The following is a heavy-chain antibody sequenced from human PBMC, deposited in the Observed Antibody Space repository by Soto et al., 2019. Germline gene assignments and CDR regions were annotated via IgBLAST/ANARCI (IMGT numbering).Heavy chain of an antibody. Sequence: PGGSLRLSCAASGFTFSSYAMHWVRQAPGKGLEWVAVISYDGSNKYYADSVKGRFTISRDNSKNTLYLQMNSLRAEDTAVYYCARRYYYDSSGYFYYFDYWGQGTLVTVSS. CDR2: ISYDGSNK. CDR3: ARRYYYDSSGYFYYFDY. V-gene: IGHV3-30-3*01. D-gene: IGHD3-22*01. CDR1: GFTFSSYA. J-gene: IGHJ4*02.